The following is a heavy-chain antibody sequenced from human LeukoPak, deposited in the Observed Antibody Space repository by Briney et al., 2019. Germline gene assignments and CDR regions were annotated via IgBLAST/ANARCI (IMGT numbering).Heavy chain of an antibody. CDR1: GFTFSSYG. CDR3: ARDLGSGTYSSYFDY. CDR2: IWDDGSNK. V-gene: IGHV3-33*01. J-gene: IGHJ4*02. Sequence: PGGSLRLSCAASGFTFSSYGMHWVRQAPGKGLEWVAVIWDDGSNKYYADSVKGRFTISRDNSKNTLYLQMNSLRAEDTAVYYCARDLGSGTYSSYFDYWGQGTLVTVSS. D-gene: IGHD1-26*01.